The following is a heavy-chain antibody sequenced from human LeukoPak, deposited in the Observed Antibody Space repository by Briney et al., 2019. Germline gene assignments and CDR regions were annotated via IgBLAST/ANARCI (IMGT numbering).Heavy chain of an antibody. J-gene: IGHJ4*02. CDR2: ISYDGSNR. CDR1: GFTFSSYG. Sequence: GGSLRLSCAASGFTFSSYGMHWVRQAPGKGLEWVALISYDGSNRYYADSVKGRFTISRDNSKNTLYLQMNSLRAEDTAVYYCASGPETGNYWGQGTLVTVSS. D-gene: IGHD1-14*01. CDR3: ASGPETGNY. V-gene: IGHV3-30*03.